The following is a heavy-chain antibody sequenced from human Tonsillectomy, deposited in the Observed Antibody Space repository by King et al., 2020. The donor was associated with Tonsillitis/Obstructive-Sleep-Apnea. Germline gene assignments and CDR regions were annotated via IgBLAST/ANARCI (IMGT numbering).Heavy chain of an antibody. D-gene: IGHD5-18*01. CDR2: IWFDGSNK. V-gene: IGHV3-33*06. J-gene: IGHJ3*02. CDR1: GFTFSTSG. Sequence: QVQLVESGGGVVQPGRSLRLSCAASGFTFSTSGMHWVRQAPGKGLEWVAVIWFDGSNKYYTDSVKGRFTISRDNSKNTLYLQMNSLRAEDTAVYYCAKDRGFTYGPSDAFDIWGQGTMVTVSS. CDR3: AKDRGFTYGPSDAFDI.